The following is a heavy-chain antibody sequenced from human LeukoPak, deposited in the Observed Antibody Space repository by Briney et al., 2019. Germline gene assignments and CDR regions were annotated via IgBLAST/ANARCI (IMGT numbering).Heavy chain of an antibody. CDR3: ARGHKGLEV. V-gene: IGHV4-59*01. CDR2: IHYSGTI. CDR1: GASISAYY. Sequence: SETLSLTCSVSGASISAYYWSWVRQPPGKGLEWVGYIHYSGTINYNPSLMSRVTISVHSSKNQFSLRLSSVTAADTAVYFCARGHKGLEVWGQGATVTVSS. J-gene: IGHJ6*02.